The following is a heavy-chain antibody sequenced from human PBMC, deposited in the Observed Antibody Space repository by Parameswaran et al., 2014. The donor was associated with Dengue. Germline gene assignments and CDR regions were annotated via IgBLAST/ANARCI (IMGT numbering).Heavy chain of an antibody. V-gene: IGHV1-2*02. Sequence: WVRQAPGQGLEWMGWINPNGGGTNYAQKFQGRVTMTRDTSISTAYMELSRLRSDDTAVYYCATLWWGDYVYYYYGMDVWGQGTTVTVSS. CDR3: ATLWWGDYVYYYYGMDV. D-gene: IGHD4-17*01. J-gene: IGHJ6*02. CDR2: INPNGGGT.